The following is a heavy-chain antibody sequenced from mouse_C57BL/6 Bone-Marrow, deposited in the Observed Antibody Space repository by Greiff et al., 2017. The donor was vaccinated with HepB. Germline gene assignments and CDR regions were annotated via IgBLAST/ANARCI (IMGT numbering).Heavy chain of an antibody. D-gene: IGHD1-1*01. Sequence: EVQLQESGPGLAKPSQTLSLTCSVTGYSITSDYWNWIRKFPGNKLEYMGYISYSGSTYYNPSLKSRISITRDTSKNQYYLQLNSVTTEDTATYYWARGIYYCSSYWYFDVWGTGTTVTVSS. J-gene: IGHJ1*03. CDR2: ISYSGST. V-gene: IGHV3-8*01. CDR3: ARGIYYCSSYWYFDV. CDR1: GYSITSDY.